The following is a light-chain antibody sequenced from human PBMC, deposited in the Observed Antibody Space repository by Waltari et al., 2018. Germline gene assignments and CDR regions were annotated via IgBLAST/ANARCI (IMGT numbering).Light chain of an antibody. CDR3: QQRSTWPLT. CDR2: DVS. V-gene: IGKV3-11*01. Sequence: DIVLTQSPATLSLSPGDRDTLSCRASQNVNNYLAWFQQKPGQAPRLLIYDVSTRATGIPSRFTGSGSRTDFTLSISSVEPEDVAVYYCQQRSTWPLTFGGGTQVEIK. J-gene: IGKJ4*01. CDR1: QNVNNY.